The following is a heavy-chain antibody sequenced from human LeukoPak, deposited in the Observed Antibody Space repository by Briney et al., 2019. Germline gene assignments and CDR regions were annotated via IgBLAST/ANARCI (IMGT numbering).Heavy chain of an antibody. J-gene: IGHJ3*02. CDR3: ASSRGAAMANDAFDI. D-gene: IGHD5-18*01. CDR1: GFTVSSNY. CDR2: IYRGGST. Sequence: GRSLRLSCAASGFTVSSNYMSWVRHAPGKWLERVSVIYRGGSTYSADSVKGRFTISRDNSKNTLYLQMNSLRAEDTAVYYCASSRGAAMANDAFDIWGQGTMVTVSS. V-gene: IGHV3-66*01.